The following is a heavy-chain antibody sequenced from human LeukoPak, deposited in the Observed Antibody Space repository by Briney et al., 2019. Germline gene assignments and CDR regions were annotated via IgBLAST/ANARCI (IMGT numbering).Heavy chain of an antibody. CDR1: GGSISSSSYY. D-gene: IGHD6-19*01. J-gene: IGHJ5*02. CDR2: IYYSGST. V-gene: IGHV4-39*07. Sequence: PSETLPLTCTVSGGSISSSSYYWGWIRQPPGKGLEWIGSIYYSGSTYYNPSLKSRVTISVDTSKNQFSLKLSSVTAADTAVYYCARVPEYDGYLVSSGWYPWFDPWGQGTLVTVSS. CDR3: ARVPEYDGYLVSSGWYPWFDP.